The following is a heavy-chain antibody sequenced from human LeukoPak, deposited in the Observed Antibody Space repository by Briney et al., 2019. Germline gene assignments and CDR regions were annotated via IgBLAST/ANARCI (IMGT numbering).Heavy chain of an antibody. CDR1: GFTFSDYY. CDR2: ISSSGSTI. D-gene: IGHD2-15*01. J-gene: IGHJ4*02. V-gene: IGHV3-11*01. Sequence: GGSLRLSCAASGFTFSDYYMSWIRQAPGKGLEWVSYISSSGSTIYYADSVKGRFTISRDNAKNSLYLQMNSLRAEDTAVYYCARARDCSAGSCYSGYFDYWGQGTLVTVSS. CDR3: ARARDCSAGSCYSGYFDY.